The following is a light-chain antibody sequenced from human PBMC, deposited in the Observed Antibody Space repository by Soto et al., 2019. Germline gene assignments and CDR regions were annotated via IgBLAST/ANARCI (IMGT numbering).Light chain of an antibody. CDR1: QSVRNDY. V-gene: IGKV3-20*01. CDR3: QQYGSSPRT. CDR2: AAS. J-gene: IGKJ1*01. Sequence: AFARSPVTLSLSPGERATLSCSASQSVRNDYLAWYQQRPGQAPRLLIYAASSRAAGIPDRFSGSGSGTDFTLTISRLQPEDFVVYYCQQYGSSPRTFGQGTKVDI.